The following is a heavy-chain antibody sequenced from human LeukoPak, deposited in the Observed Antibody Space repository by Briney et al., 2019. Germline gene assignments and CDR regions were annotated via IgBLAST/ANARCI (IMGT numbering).Heavy chain of an antibody. CDR1: GFTFSSYS. J-gene: IGHJ5*02. D-gene: IGHD5-12*01. CDR3: AKDAMSCSNCGGGYDYQYNWFDP. CDR2: ISSSSSYI. Sequence: GGSLRLSCAASGFTFSSYSMNWVRQAPGKGLEWVSSISSSSSYIYYADSVKGRFTISRDNAKNSLYLQMNSLRAEDTAVYYCAKDAMSCSNCGGGYDYQYNWFDPWGQGTLVTVSS. V-gene: IGHV3-21*01.